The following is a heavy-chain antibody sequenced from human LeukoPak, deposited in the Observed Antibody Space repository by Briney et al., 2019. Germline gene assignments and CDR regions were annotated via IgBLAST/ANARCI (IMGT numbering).Heavy chain of an antibody. CDR3: VRPAALATGFFDP. CDR2: IYSGGST. Sequence: SETLSLTCTVSGVSIKTSTYYWGWIRQPPGEGLEWIANIYSGGSTYYNPSLKSRVTIFLDTPRNQFSLVLSSVAAADTAVYYCVRPAALATGFFDPWGQGTLVTVSS. V-gene: IGHV4-39*01. CDR1: GVSIKTSTYY. J-gene: IGHJ5*02. D-gene: IGHD5-18*01.